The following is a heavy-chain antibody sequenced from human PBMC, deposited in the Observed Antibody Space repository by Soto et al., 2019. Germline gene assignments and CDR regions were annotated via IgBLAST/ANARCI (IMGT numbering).Heavy chain of an antibody. CDR1: GGTFSNYP. CDR2: IIPIFGTV. Sequence: QVQLVQSGAEVKKPGSSVKVSCKASGGTFSNYPISWVRQAPGQGLEWMGGIIPIFGTVNYAQKFQGRFTMTADESPHRAYMELSSLRSEDTAVYYCARGNHRWLQLWYFDLLGRGTLVTVSS. J-gene: IGHJ2*01. CDR3: ARGNHRWLQLWYFDL. D-gene: IGHD5-12*01. V-gene: IGHV1-69*12.